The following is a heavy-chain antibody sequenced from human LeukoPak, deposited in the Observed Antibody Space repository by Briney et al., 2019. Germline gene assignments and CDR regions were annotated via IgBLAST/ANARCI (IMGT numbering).Heavy chain of an antibody. CDR3: AKDIVDTAMGRGGNWFDP. V-gene: IGHV3-21*04. Sequence: GGSLRLSCAASGFTFSSYSMNWVRQAPGKGLEWVSSISSSSSYIYYADSVKGRFTISRDNSKNSLYLQMNSLRTEDTALYYCAKDIVDTAMGRGGNWFDPWGQGTLVTVSS. D-gene: IGHD5-18*01. CDR1: GFTFSSYS. J-gene: IGHJ5*02. CDR2: ISSSSSYI.